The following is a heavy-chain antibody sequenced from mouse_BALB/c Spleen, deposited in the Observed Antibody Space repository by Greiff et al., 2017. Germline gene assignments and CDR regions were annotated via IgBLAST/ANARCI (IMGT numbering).Heavy chain of an antibody. J-gene: IGHJ4*01. CDR3: VRHGYDAMDD. CDR2: IRSKSNNYAT. Sequence: GGGLVQPKGSLKLSCAASGFTFNTYAMNWVRQAPGKGLEWVARIRSKSNNYATYYADSVKDRFTISRDDSQSMLYLQMNNLKTEDTAMYYCVRHGYDAMDDWGQGTSVTVSS. V-gene: IGHV10-1*02. CDR1: GFTFNTYA.